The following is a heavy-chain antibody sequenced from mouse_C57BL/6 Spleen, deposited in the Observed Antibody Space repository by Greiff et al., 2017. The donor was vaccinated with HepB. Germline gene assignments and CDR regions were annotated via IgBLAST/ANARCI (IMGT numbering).Heavy chain of an antibody. CDR3: ARVRYSNYPDY. CDR2: INYDGSST. Sequence: DVKLVESEGGLVQPGSSMKLSCTASGFTFSDYYMAWVRQVPEKGLEWVANINYDGSSTYYLDSLKSRFIISRDNAKNILYLQMSSLKSEDTATYYCARVRYSNYPDYWGQGTTLTVSS. CDR1: GFTFSDYY. V-gene: IGHV5-16*01. D-gene: IGHD2-5*01. J-gene: IGHJ2*01.